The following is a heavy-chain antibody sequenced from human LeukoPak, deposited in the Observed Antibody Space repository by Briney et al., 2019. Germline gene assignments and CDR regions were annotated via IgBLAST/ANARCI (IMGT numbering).Heavy chain of an antibody. CDR3: ARGNYYGSGSYYESDY. V-gene: IGHV1-46*01. CDR2: INPSGGST. D-gene: IGHD3-10*01. J-gene: IGHJ4*02. CDR1: GYTFTSYY. Sequence: ASVKVSCKASGYTFTSYYMHWVQQAPGQGLEWMGIINPSGGSTSYAQKFQGRVTMTRDTSTSTVYMELSSLRFEDTAVYYCARGNYYGSGSYYESDYWGQGTLVTVSS.